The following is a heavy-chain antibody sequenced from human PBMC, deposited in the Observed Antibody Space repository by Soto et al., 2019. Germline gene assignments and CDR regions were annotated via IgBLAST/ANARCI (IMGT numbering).Heavy chain of an antibody. V-gene: IGHV1-18*01. CDR2: ISADNGLT. Sequence: QVQLVHSGAEVKKPGASVKVSCKASGYPFTSYGISCVRQAPGQGLEWVGWISADNGLTRYAQILQGRVTMTTDSSTTTAYMELRSLTSDDTAVYYCARRDYCEGATRFDPWCQGTLVTVSS. J-gene: IGHJ5*02. D-gene: IGHD4-17*01. CDR3: ARRDYCEGATRFDP. CDR1: GYPFTSYG.